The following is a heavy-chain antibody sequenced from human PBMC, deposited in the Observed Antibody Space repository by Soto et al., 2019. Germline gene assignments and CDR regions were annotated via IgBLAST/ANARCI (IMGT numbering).Heavy chain of an antibody. Sequence: PGGSLRLSCAASGFTVSSNYMSWVRQAPGKGLEWVSVIYSGGSTYYADSVKGRFTISRDNSKNTLYLQMNSLRAEDTAVYYCARDLGYSYGQPYLYYWGQGTLVTVSS. CDR2: IYSGGST. V-gene: IGHV3-53*01. CDR1: GFTVSSNY. J-gene: IGHJ4*02. D-gene: IGHD5-18*01. CDR3: ARDLGYSYGQPYLYY.